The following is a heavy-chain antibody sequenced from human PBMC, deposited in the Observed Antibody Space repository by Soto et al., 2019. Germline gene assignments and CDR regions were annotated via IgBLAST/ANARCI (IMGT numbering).Heavy chain of an antibody. CDR1: GGSISGYY. D-gene: IGHD5-12*01. CDR2: IYYSGYT. V-gene: IGHV4-59*01. Sequence: QVQLQESGPGLVKPSETLSLTCAVSGGSISGYYWSWIRQPPGKRLEWIGYIYYSGYTNYNPSLKRRVTISVDRSKTQFSLELRSVNASGRAVYYCARDSVGSGYDWGQGTLVTVSS. CDR3: ARDSVGSGYD. J-gene: IGHJ4*02.